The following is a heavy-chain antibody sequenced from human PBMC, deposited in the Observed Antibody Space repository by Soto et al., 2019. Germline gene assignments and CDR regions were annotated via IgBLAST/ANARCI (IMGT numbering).Heavy chain of an antibody. D-gene: IGHD3-22*01. Sequence: QITLRESGPTLVKPTQTLTLTCTFSGLSLTTSGVGVGWIRQPPGKALEWLALIYRDDDKRYSPSLKSRLTIIKDTSKNQGVLTMTNMDPVDTATYYCAHSSPHYYDSSGYWYFDLWGRGTLVTVSS. J-gene: IGHJ2*01. CDR3: AHSSPHYYDSSGYWYFDL. CDR1: GLSLTTSGVG. V-gene: IGHV2-5*02. CDR2: IYRDDDK.